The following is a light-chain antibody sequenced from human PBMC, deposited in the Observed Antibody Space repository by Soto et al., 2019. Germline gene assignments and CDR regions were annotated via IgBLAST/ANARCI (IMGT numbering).Light chain of an antibody. V-gene: IGKV1-39*01. CDR1: QSISSW. CDR2: KAS. Sequence: DIQMTQSPSSLSASVGDRVTITCRASQSISSWLAWYQQKPGKAPKLLIYKASSLESGVPSRFSGGGSWTDFTLTITNLQPEDFATYYCQQTYSSPKTFGQGTKVDIK. J-gene: IGKJ1*01. CDR3: QQTYSSPKT.